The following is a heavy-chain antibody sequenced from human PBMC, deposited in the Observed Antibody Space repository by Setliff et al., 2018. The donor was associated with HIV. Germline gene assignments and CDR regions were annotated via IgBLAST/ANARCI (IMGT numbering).Heavy chain of an antibody. V-gene: IGHV4-39*02. CDR1: GGSISGSNYV. D-gene: IGHD3-3*01. Sequence: SETLSLTCTVYGGSISGSNYVWGWIRRTPRKGLEWIGRIYTSGSTNYNPSLKSRVAISMDTSRNRFSLTLSSVTAADTAVYFCAREDMSHWSGFLYESSWFDTWGRGILVTVSS. J-gene: IGHJ5*02. CDR2: IYTSGST. CDR3: AREDMSHWSGFLYESSWFDT.